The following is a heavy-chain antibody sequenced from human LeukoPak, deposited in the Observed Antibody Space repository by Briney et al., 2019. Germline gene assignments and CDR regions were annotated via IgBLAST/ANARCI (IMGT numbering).Heavy chain of an antibody. D-gene: IGHD1-1*01. CDR2: IKQDGSDK. CDR3: ARLTGTTVFDY. J-gene: IGHJ4*02. V-gene: IGHV3-7*01. Sequence: GGSLRLSCAASGFPFSSYWMSWVRQAPGKGLEWVANIKQDGSDKYYVDSVKSRFTISRDNAKNSPYLQLNSLRADDTAVYYCARLTGTTVFDYWGQGTLVTVSS. CDR1: GFPFSSYW.